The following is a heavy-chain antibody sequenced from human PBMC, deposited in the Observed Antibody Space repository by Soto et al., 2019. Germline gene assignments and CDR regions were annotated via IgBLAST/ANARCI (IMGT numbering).Heavy chain of an antibody. CDR2: ISSSGSTI. D-gene: IGHD6-19*01. CDR1: GFTFSSYE. Sequence: EVQLVESGGGLVQPGGSLRLSCAASGFTFSSYEMNWVRQAPGKGLEWVSYISSSGSTIYYADSVKGRFTISRDNAKNSLYLQMNSLRAEDTSVYYCAREGSSGGGAFDIWGQGTMVTVSS. J-gene: IGHJ3*02. V-gene: IGHV3-48*03. CDR3: AREGSSGGGAFDI.